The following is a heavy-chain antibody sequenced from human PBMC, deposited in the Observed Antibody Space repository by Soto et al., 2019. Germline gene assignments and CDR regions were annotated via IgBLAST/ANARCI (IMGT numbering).Heavy chain of an antibody. CDR1: GFAFHTYD. Sequence: EVHLLESGGGLVQPGGSLTLSCAGSGFAFHTYDMTWVRQAPGKGLEWVSMISNRGSPYYSGSVRGRFTISRDNSNSILYLQLTSLRADDTALYFCAKHWGTPAPDDYWGQGTLVTVSS. J-gene: IGHJ4*02. CDR3: AKHWGTPAPDDY. CDR2: ISNRGSP. V-gene: IGHV3-23*01. D-gene: IGHD6-13*01.